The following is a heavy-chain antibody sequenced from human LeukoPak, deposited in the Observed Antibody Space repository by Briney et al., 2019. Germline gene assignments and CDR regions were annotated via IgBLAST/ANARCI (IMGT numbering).Heavy chain of an antibody. CDR2: INYSGTT. V-gene: IGHV4-39*01. CDR3: ARQPPRVYYFDY. J-gene: IGHJ4*02. D-gene: IGHD3-3*01. Sequence: PSQTLSLTCIVSGGSITSSSYYCGWIRHPPGKGLEWIGSINYSGTTYGNPSLKGRVTISVDTSTNQFSLKMSSVTAADTALYYWARQPPRVYYFDYWGQGTLVTVSS. CDR1: GGSITSSSYY.